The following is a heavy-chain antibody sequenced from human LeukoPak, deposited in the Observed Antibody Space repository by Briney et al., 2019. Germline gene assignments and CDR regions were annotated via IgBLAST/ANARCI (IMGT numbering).Heavy chain of an antibody. J-gene: IGHJ4*02. D-gene: IGHD4-23*01. Sequence: SETLSLTCTVSGGSISSYYWNWIRQPPGKGLDWIGFIYNSGSTNYNPSPKSRVAILVDTSMNQCPLKIDSVLTADTAVYYCARGLDTGYGGNHWYHFDYWGQGTLVTVSS. CDR1: GGSISSYY. CDR3: ARGLDTGYGGNHWYHFDY. CDR2: IYNSGST. V-gene: IGHV4-59*01.